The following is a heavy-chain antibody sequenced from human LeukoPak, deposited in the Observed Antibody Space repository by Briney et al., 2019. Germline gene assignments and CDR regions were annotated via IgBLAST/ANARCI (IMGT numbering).Heavy chain of an antibody. CDR2: IYTDNT. CDR3: ARRAGAYSHPYDY. D-gene: IGHD4/OR15-4a*01. V-gene: IGHV3-53*01. Sequence: GGTLRLSCAAAGFTFSSYGMSWVRQAPGKGLEWVSFIYTDNTHYSDSVKGRFTISRDNSKNTLYLQMNSLRAEDTAVYYCARRAGAYSHPYDYWGQGTLVTVSS. CDR1: GFTFSSYG. J-gene: IGHJ4*02.